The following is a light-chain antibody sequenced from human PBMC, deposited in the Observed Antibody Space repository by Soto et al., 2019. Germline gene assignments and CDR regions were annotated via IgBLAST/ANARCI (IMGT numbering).Light chain of an antibody. Sequence: QSVLTQPASVSGSPGQSITISCTGTSSDVGGYNYVSWYQQHPGKAPKLMIYEVSNRPSGVSNRFSGSKSGNTASLTISGLQAEDEADYYCSSYTSSSTLDVFGTGTMAPS. CDR1: SSDVGGYNY. CDR2: EVS. V-gene: IGLV2-14*01. CDR3: SSYTSSSTLDV. J-gene: IGLJ1*01.